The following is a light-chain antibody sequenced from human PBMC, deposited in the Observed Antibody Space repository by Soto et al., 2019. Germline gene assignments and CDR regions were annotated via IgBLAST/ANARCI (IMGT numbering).Light chain of an antibody. Sequence: EIVMTQSPATLSVSPGERATLSCRASQNINNNLAWYQQKPGQAPRLLISGASTRATGVPARFSGSGFGTEFTLTVSSLQSEDFAVYYCQQYNNWPPYTFGQGTKVDIK. V-gene: IGKV3-15*01. CDR1: QNINNN. CDR3: QQYNNWPPYT. J-gene: IGKJ2*01. CDR2: GAS.